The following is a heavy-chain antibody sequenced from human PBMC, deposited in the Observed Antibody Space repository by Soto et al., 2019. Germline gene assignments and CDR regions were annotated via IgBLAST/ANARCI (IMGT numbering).Heavy chain of an antibody. Sequence: GGSLRLSCAASGFTFSSYWMSWVRQAPGKGLEWVANIKQDGSEKYYVDSVKGRFTISRDNAKNSLYLQMNSLRAEDTAVYYCARDQCSSTSCYSPFDYWGQGTLVTVSS. J-gene: IGHJ4*02. V-gene: IGHV3-7*01. CDR1: GFTFSSYW. D-gene: IGHD2-2*02. CDR3: ARDQCSSTSCYSPFDY. CDR2: IKQDGSEK.